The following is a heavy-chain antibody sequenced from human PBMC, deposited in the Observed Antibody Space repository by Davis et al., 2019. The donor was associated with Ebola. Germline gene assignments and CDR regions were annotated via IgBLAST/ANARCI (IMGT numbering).Heavy chain of an antibody. J-gene: IGHJ3*02. D-gene: IGHD4-23*01. Sequence: ASVKVSCKVSGYTLTELSMHWVRQAPGKGLEWMGGFDPEDGETIYAQKFQGRVTMTEDTSTDTAYMELSSLRSEDTAVYYCAKDRTSDDYGGKGDDAFDIWGQGTMVTVSS. CDR1: GYTLTELS. CDR3: AKDRTSDDYGGKGDDAFDI. CDR2: FDPEDGET. V-gene: IGHV1-24*01.